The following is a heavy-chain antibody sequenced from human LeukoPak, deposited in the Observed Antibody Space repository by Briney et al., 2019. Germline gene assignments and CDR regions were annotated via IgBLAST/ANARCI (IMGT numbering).Heavy chain of an antibody. CDR1: GYRFTSYY. J-gene: IGHJ4*02. V-gene: IGHV1-46*01. CDR3: ARGTPLFDY. D-gene: IGHD2-2*01. CDR2: INPSGGIP. Sequence: ASVKVSCKASGYRFTSYYMHWVRQAPGQGLEWMGIINPSGGIPTYAQKFQGRVTMTGDTSTSTVYMELSSLRSEDTAVYYCARGTPLFDYWGQGTLVTVSS.